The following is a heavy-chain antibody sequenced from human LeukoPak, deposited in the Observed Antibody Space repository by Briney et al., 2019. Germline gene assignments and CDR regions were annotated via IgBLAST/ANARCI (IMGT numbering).Heavy chain of an antibody. D-gene: IGHD3-22*01. CDR2: IYYSGST. J-gene: IGHJ4*02. Sequence: PSETLSLTCTVSGGSISSSSYYWGWIRQPPGKGLEWIASIYYSGSTYYNPSLKSRVTISVDTSKNQFSLKLSSVTAADTAVYYCARFCSSGCPYYFDYWGQGTLVTVSS. CDR1: GGSISSSSYY. V-gene: IGHV4-39*07. CDR3: ARFCSSGCPYYFDY.